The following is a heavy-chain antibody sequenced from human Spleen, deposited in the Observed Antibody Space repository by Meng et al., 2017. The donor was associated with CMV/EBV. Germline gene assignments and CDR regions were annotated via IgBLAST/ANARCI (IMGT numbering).Heavy chain of an antibody. V-gene: IGHV3-20*04. Sequence: LSCAASGFTFDNVGMSWVRQVPGKGLEWVSGINWNGGRTGYIDSVKGRFTISRDNANNSLYLQMNSLRLEDTALYYCVRVDEWVSPDYWGQGTLVTVSS. CDR1: GFTFDNVG. CDR3: VRVDEWVSPDY. J-gene: IGHJ4*02. D-gene: IGHD1-26*01. CDR2: INWNGGRT.